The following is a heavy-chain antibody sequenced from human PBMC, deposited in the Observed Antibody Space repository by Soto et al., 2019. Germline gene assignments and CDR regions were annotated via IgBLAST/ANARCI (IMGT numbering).Heavy chain of an antibody. V-gene: IGHV3-66*01. CDR1: GFTVSSNY. D-gene: IGHD3-22*01. J-gene: IGHJ4*02. CDR3: AKNPGYYYDSTGYHFDY. Sequence: GSLRLSCAASGFTVSSNYMSWVRQAPGKGLEWVSVIYSGGSTYYADSVKGRFTISRDNSKNTLYLQMNSLRAEDTAVYYCAKNPGYYYDSTGYHFDYWGQGT. CDR2: IYSGGST.